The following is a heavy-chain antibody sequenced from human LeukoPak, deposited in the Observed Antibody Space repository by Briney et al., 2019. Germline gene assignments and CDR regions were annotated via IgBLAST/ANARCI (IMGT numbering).Heavy chain of an antibody. CDR1: GGYISSYY. Sequence: SETLSLTCTVSGGYISSYYWSWIRQPPGKGLEWIGYIYYSGSTNYNPSLKSRVTISVDTSKNQFSLDLSSVTAADTAVYYCARHLPYQPIDYWGQGALVTVSS. CDR3: ARHLPYQPIDY. J-gene: IGHJ4*02. V-gene: IGHV4-59*08. D-gene: IGHD2-2*01. CDR2: IYYSGST.